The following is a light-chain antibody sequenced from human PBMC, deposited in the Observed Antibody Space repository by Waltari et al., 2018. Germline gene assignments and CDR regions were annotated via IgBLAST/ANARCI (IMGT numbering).Light chain of an antibody. J-gene: IGKJ3*01. CDR1: QSVSSN. CDR3: QQYNNWPPLVT. CDR2: GAS. Sequence: EIVMTQSPATLSVSPGERATLSCRASQSVSSNLAWYQKKPGQAPRLLIYGASTRATGIPGSFSGSGSGTEFTLTISSLQSEDFAVYYCQQYNNWPPLVTFGPGTKVDIK. V-gene: IGKV3-15*01.